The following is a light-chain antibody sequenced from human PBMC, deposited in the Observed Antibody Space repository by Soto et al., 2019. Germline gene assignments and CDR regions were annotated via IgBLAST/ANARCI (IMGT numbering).Light chain of an antibody. CDR1: SSDVGGYNY. CDR3: SSYTSSSSVV. V-gene: IGLV2-14*01. Sequence: QSALTQPASVSGPPGQSIIISCIGTSSDVGGYNYVSWYQQHPGKAPKLMIYDVSNRPSGVSNRFSGSKSGNTASLTISGLQAEDEADYYCSSYTSSSSVVFGGGTKLTVL. CDR2: DVS. J-gene: IGLJ2*01.